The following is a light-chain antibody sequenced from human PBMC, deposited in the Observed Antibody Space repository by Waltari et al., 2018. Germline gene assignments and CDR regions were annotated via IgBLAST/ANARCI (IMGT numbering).Light chain of an antibody. CDR2: ATS. V-gene: IGKV1-9*01. CDR3: QQLKSYPIT. CDR1: PAILGY. J-gene: IGKJ5*01. Sequence: TQLTQSPSSLSASVGDRVTITGRASPAILGYLACYQQKPGKAPKFLIYATSTLRSGVPSRFSGSGSGTDFTLTISDLQPEDFATYYCQQLKSYPITFGQGTRLEIK.